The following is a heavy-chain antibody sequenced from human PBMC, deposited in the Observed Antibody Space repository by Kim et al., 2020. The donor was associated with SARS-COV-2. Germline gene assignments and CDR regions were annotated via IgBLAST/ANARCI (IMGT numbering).Heavy chain of an antibody. V-gene: IGHV3-21*01. J-gene: IGHJ5*02. CDR1: GFTFSSYS. CDR2: ISSSSCYI. CDR3: ARDKEMRWPKNWFDP. D-gene: IGHD6-13*01. Sequence: GGSLRLSCAASGFTFSSYSMNWVRQAPGKGLEWVSSISSSSCYIYYADSVKGQFTISRDNAKNSLYLQMNSLRAEDTAVYYCARDKEMRWPKNWFDPWGQGTLVTVSS.